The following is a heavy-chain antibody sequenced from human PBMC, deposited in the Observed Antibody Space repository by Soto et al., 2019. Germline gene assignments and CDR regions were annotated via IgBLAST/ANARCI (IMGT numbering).Heavy chain of an antibody. D-gene: IGHD3-16*01. CDR1: GAXMSSHY. V-gene: IGHV4-59*11. J-gene: IGHJ4*02. CDR3: ARADPDASVGY. Sequence: EXLSLTCTFSGAXMSSHYRTWLRQSPGKGLECIGYISYSGSTYYNPSHKSRVTISADTSRNQFSLKLSAVISADTAVYYCARADPDASVGYWGQGTLSTVS. CDR2: ISYSGST.